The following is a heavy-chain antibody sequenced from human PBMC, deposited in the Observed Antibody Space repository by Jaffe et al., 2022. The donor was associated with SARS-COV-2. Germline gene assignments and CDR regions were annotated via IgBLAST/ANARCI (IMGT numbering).Heavy chain of an antibody. CDR2: ISSSGRTM. V-gene: IGHV3-11*01. CDR3: AREIFYNSDY. J-gene: IGHJ4*02. Sequence: QVQLVESGGGLVKPGGSLRLSCAASGFNLSDYYINWIRQAPGKGLEWVSYISSSGRTMSYANSVEGRFTISRDNSKKSVYLQMNSLRADDTAVYYCAREIFYNSDYWGQGALVTVSS. D-gene: IGHD1-1*01. CDR1: GFNLSDYY.